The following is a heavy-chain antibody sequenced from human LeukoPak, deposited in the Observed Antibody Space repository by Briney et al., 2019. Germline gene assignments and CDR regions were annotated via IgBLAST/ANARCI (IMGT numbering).Heavy chain of an antibody. Sequence: SVKVSCKASGGPLRTYAISWVRQAPGQGLEWMGRIIPMLGIANYAQKFQGRVTNTADKSKSTAYMELSSLRSEDTAVYYCARDRRDNYYGSGSYYNPLGYWGQGTLVTVSS. V-gene: IGHV1-69*04. CDR3: ARDRRDNYYGSGSYYNPLGY. CDR2: IIPMLGIA. CDR1: GGPLRTYA. D-gene: IGHD3-10*01. J-gene: IGHJ4*02.